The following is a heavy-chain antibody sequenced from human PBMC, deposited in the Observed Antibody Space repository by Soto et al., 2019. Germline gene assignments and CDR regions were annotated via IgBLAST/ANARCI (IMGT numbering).Heavy chain of an antibody. CDR3: AKHPGEGVVVIKVPFDY. D-gene: IGHD3-22*01. CDR2: ISYDGSNK. CDR1: GFTFSSYG. J-gene: IGHJ4*02. Sequence: RRLSCAASGFTFSSYGMHWVRQAPGKGLEWVAVISYDGSNKYYADSVKGRFTISRDNSKNTLYLQMNSLRAEDTAVYYCAKHPGEGVVVIKVPFDYWGQGTLVTVSS. V-gene: IGHV3-30*18.